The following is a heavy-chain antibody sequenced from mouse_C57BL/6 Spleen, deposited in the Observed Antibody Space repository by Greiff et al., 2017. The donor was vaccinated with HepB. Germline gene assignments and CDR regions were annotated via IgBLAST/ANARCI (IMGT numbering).Heavy chain of an antibody. CDR3: ARSGIYDGYYGGFAY. Sequence: EVQLQQSVAELVRPGASVKLSCTASGFNIKNTYMHWVKQRPEQGLEWIGRIDPANGNTKYAPKFQGKATITADTSSTTAYLQLSSLTSEDTAIYYGARSGIYDGYYGGFAYWGQGTLVTVSA. D-gene: IGHD2-3*01. J-gene: IGHJ3*01. CDR1: GFNIKNTY. CDR2: IDPANGNT. V-gene: IGHV14-3*01.